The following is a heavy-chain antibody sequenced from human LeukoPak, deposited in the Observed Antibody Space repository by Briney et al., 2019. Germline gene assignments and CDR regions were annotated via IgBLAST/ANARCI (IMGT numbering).Heavy chain of an antibody. V-gene: IGHV3-23*01. CDR2: ISSSGTTI. J-gene: IGHJ6*03. Sequence: GGSLRLSCAASGFTFSSYWMSWVRQAPGKGLEWVSYISSSGTTIYYADSVKGRFTISRDNSKNTLYLQMNSLRAEDTAVYYCAVSFYYYYMDVWAKGTTVTVSS. CDR3: AVSFYYYYMDV. CDR1: GFTFSSYW. D-gene: IGHD1-7*01.